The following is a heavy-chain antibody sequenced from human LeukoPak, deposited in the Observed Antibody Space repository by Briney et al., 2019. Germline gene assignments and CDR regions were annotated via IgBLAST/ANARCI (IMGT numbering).Heavy chain of an antibody. CDR2: IYYSGST. D-gene: IGHD4-17*01. CDR1: GGSISSYY. Sequence: SETLSLTCTVSGGSISSYYWSWIRQPPGKGLEWIGYIYYSGSTNYNPSLKSRVTISVDTSKNQFSLKLSSVTAADTAVYYCAGDYGDYSGYFDYWGQGTLVTVSS. J-gene: IGHJ4*02. V-gene: IGHV4-59*01. CDR3: AGDYGDYSGYFDY.